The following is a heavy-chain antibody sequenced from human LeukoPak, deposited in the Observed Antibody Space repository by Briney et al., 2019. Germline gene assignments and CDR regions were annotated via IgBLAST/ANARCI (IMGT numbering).Heavy chain of an antibody. Sequence: SETLSLTCTVSGGSISSSSYYWSWIRQPAGKGLEWIGRIYTSGSTNYNPSLRSRVTISVDTSKNQFSLKLSSVTAAGTAIYYCAREFDHWGLGTLVTVSS. CDR1: GGSISSSSYY. J-gene: IGHJ4*02. CDR2: IYTSGST. V-gene: IGHV4-61*02. CDR3: AREFDH.